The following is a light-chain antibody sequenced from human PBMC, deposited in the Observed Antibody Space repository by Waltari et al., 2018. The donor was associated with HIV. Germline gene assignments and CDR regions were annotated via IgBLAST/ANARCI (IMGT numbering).Light chain of an antibody. V-gene: IGLV2-14*01. Sequence: QSALTQPASVSGSPGQSISISCTGTNSDVGFSNYVSWYQQHPGKAPKFMIYGVSKRPSGVSNRFSGSKSGNTASLTISGLQAEDEADYYCSSYTSSSTWVFGGGTKLTVL. CDR3: SSYTSSSTWV. J-gene: IGLJ3*02. CDR1: NSDVGFSNY. CDR2: GVS.